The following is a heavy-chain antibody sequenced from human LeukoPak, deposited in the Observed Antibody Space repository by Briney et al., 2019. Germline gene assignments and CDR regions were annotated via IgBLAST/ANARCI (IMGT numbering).Heavy chain of an antibody. Sequence: SQTLSLTCTVSGGSINSGGYYWSWIRRHPGTGLEWIGYISYSGSTYYNPSLKSRLTISVDTSKNQFSLKLSSVTAADTAVYYCARGPDYGAFDYWGQGTLVTVSS. CDR3: ARGPDYGAFDY. CDR1: GGSINSGGYY. J-gene: IGHJ4*02. V-gene: IGHV4-31*03. CDR2: ISYSGST. D-gene: IGHD4-17*01.